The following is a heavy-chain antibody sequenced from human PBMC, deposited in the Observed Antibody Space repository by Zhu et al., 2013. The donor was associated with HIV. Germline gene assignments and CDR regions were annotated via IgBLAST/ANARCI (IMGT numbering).Heavy chain of an antibody. V-gene: IGHV1-2*04. CDR2: INPNSGGT. CDR1: GYTFTGYY. CDR3: ARALTVSRATYGMDV. J-gene: IGHJ6*02. Sequence: QVQLVQSGAEVKKPGASVKVSCKASGYTFTGYYMHWVRQAPGQGLEWMGWINPNSGGTNYAQKFQGWVTMTRDTSISTAYMELSRLRSDDTAVYYCARALTVSRATYGMDVWGQGTTVTVSS.